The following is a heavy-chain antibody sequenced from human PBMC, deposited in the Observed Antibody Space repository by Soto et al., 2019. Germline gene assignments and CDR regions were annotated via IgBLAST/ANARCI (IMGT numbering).Heavy chain of an antibody. CDR2: ISSSSSTI. V-gene: IGHV3-48*01. J-gene: IGHJ4*02. D-gene: IGHD3-22*01. Sequence: GGSLRLSCAASGFTFSSYSMNWVRQAPGEGLEWVSYISSSSSTIYYADSVKGRFTISRDNAKNSLYLQMNSLRAEDTAVYYCARDRYYYDSSGYYSDDYWGQGTLVTVSS. CDR3: ARDRYYYDSSGYYSDDY. CDR1: GFTFSSYS.